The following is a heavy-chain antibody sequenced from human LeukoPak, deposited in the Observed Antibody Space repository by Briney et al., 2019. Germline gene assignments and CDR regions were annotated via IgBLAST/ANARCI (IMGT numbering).Heavy chain of an antibody. Sequence: GESLRLSCAASGFTFSDYYMSWIRQAPGKGLEGVSYISSSGSTIYYADSVKGRFTISRDNAKNSLYLQMNSLRAEDTAVYYCARGEPHSSGWYFDYWGQGTLVTVSS. J-gene: IGHJ4*02. CDR1: GFTFSDYY. D-gene: IGHD6-19*01. CDR2: ISSSGSTI. V-gene: IGHV3-11*04. CDR3: ARGEPHSSGWYFDY.